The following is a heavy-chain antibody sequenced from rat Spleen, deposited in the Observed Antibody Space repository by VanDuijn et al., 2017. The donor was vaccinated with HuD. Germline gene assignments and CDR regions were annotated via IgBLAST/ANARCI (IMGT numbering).Heavy chain of an antibody. CDR2: ISYDGSST. CDR1: GFTFSDYG. J-gene: IGHJ2*01. V-gene: IGHV5-29*01. Sequence: EVQLVESDGGLVQPGRSLKLSCAASGFTFSDYGVAWVRQAPTAGLEWVATISYDGSSTYYRDSVQGRFTISRHNAKSTLYLQMDSLRSEDTATYYCVRHGYTRYYFDYWGQGVMVTVSS. D-gene: IGHD1-9*01. CDR3: VRHGYTRYYFDY.